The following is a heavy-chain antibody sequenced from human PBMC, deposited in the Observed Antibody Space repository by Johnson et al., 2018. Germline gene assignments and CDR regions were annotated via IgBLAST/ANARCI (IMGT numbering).Heavy chain of an antibody. CDR3: SRDSYRDRESDL. Sequence: EVQLVESGGGLVQPGGSLRLSCAASGFTLSSFWISWVRQAPGTGLAWVATITGDGSEQFYVDSVKGRFTISRDNTKNSLVLQMNSLRAEDTAGYDCSRDSYRDRESDLWGRGTLVTASS. CDR1: GFTLSSFW. J-gene: IGHJ2*01. D-gene: IGHD3-10*01. V-gene: IGHV3-7*01. CDR2: ITGDGSEQ.